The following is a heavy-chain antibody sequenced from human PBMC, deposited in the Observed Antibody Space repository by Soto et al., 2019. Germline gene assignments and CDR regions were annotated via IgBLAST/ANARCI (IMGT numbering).Heavy chain of an antibody. Sequence: SGPTLVNPTQTLTLTCTFSGFSLSTRGVGVGWIRQPPGKALEWLAVIYWDDDKRYSPSLQSRLTITKDTSKNQVVLTMTNMDPVDTATYYCAHRPPGSSWSHNWFDPWGQGTLVTVSS. V-gene: IGHV2-5*02. CDR1: GFSLSTRGVG. J-gene: IGHJ5*02. D-gene: IGHD6-13*01. CDR2: IYWDDDK. CDR3: AHRPPGSSWSHNWFDP.